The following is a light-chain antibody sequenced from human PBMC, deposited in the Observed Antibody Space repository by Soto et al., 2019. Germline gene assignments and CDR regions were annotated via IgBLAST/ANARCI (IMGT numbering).Light chain of an antibody. V-gene: IGKV1-33*01. Sequence: DIQMTHSPSSLSASVGDRVTITFQASQDISNYLNWYQQKPGKAPKLLIYDASNLETGVPSRFSGSGSGTDFTFTISSLQSEDIATYYCQKYDNLPLNFGGGTKVDIK. CDR1: QDISNY. CDR2: DAS. J-gene: IGKJ4*01. CDR3: QKYDNLPLN.